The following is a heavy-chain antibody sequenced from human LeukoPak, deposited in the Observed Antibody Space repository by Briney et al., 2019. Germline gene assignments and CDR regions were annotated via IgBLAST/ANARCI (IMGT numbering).Heavy chain of an antibody. CDR1: GFTFSNFG. J-gene: IGHJ4*02. V-gene: IGHV3-23*01. CDR3: AKDAGPQQLVFFDS. Sequence: GGSLRLSCTATGFTFSNFGMAWVRQAPGQGLEWVSTISGSGGNMYQADSVKGRFTISRDNSRSTLYLQMNSLRAEDTAVYYCAKDAGPQQLVFFDSWGQGTLVTVSS. D-gene: IGHD6-6*01. CDR2: ISGSGGNM.